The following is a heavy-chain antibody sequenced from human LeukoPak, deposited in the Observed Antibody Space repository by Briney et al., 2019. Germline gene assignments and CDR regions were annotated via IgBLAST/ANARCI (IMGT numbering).Heavy chain of an antibody. Sequence: GGSLRLSCAASGFTFSSYSMNWVRQAPGKGLEWVSYISSSSSTIYYADSVKGRFTISRDNAKNSLYLQMNSLRAEDTAVYYCARLDSDHDLTGATSEAFDIWGQGTMVTVSS. V-gene: IGHV3-48*01. CDR3: ARLDSDHDLTGATSEAFDI. CDR1: GFTFSSYS. CDR2: ISSSSSTI. J-gene: IGHJ3*02. D-gene: IGHD1-20*01.